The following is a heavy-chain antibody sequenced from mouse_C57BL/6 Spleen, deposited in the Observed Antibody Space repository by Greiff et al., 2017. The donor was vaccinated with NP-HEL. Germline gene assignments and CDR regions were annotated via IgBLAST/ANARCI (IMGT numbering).Heavy chain of an antibody. Sequence: EVMLVESGGGLVKPGGSLKLSCAASGFTFSSYTMSWVRQTPEKRLEWVATISGGGGNTYYPDSVKGRFTISRDNAKNTLYLQMSSLRSEDTALYYCARHGGSSSAMDYWGQGTSVTVSS. CDR2: ISGGGGNT. V-gene: IGHV5-9*01. CDR3: ARHGGSSSAMDY. D-gene: IGHD1-1*01. J-gene: IGHJ4*01. CDR1: GFTFSSYT.